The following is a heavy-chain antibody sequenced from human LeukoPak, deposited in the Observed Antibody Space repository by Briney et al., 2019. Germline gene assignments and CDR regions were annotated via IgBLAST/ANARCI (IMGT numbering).Heavy chain of an antibody. CDR1: GGSFSGYY. CDR2: INHSGST. D-gene: IGHD3-22*01. V-gene: IGHV4-34*01. Sequence: PSETLSLTCAVYGGSFSGYYWSWIRQPPGKGLEWIGEINHSGSTNYNPSLKSRVTISVDTSKNQFSLKLSSVTAADTAVYYCARHLGSSGYYYYFDYWGQGTLVTVSS. CDR3: ARHLGSSGYYYYFDY. J-gene: IGHJ4*02.